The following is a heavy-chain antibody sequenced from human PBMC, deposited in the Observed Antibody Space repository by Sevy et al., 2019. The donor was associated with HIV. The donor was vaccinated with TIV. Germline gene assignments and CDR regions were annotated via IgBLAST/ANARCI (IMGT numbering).Heavy chain of an antibody. D-gene: IGHD3-22*01. V-gene: IGHV3-53*01. CDR2: IFSGGGT. CDR1: GFTVSSNY. CDR3: ARGATFYSDSSGRVLSVLGAFDI. Sequence: GGSLRLSCAASGFTVSSNYMSWVRLAPGKGLEWVSIIFSGGGTYYADSVQGRFTISRDNSKNMVYLQMNSLRAEDTAVFYCARGATFYSDSSGRVLSVLGAFDIWGRGTMVTVSS. J-gene: IGHJ3*02.